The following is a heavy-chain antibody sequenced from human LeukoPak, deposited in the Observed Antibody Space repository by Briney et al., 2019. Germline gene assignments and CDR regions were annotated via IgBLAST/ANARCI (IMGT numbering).Heavy chain of an antibody. CDR2: INPSSGST. V-gene: IGHV1-46*01. D-gene: IGHD3-22*01. Sequence: GASVKVSCKASGGTFSSYAISWVRQAPGQGLEWMGIINPSSGSTSCAQKFQGRVTMTRDTSTSTVYMELSSLRSDDTAVYYCARDPPSSGNWVPLDYWGQGTLVTVSS. CDR1: GGTFSSYA. CDR3: ARDPPSSGNWVPLDY. J-gene: IGHJ4*02.